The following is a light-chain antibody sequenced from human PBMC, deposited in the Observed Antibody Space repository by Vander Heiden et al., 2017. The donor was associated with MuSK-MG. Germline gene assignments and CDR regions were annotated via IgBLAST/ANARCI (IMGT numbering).Light chain of an antibody. J-gene: IGLJ3*02. CDR2: TSY. CDR3: VAWDERLDGGV. V-gene: IGLV1-44*01. Sequence: QVRGTAPKLLSYTSYQRPSGVPDRFPGSKSGTSAYLAISGLQSEDEADDFCVAWDERLDGGVLGGGTKVTVL.